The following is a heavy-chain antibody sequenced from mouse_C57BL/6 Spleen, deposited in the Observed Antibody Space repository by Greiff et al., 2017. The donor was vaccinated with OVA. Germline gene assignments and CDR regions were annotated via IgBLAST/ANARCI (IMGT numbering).Heavy chain of an antibody. CDR3: ARGSNYFDY. Sequence: VQRVESGAELARPGASVKLSCKASGYTFTSYGISWVKQRTGLGLEWIGEIYPRSGNTYYNEKFKGKATLTADKSSSTAYMELRSLTSEDSAVYFCARGSNYFDYWGQGTTLTVSS. V-gene: IGHV1-81*01. CDR1: GYTFTSYG. CDR2: IYPRSGNT. J-gene: IGHJ2*01. D-gene: IGHD1-1*01.